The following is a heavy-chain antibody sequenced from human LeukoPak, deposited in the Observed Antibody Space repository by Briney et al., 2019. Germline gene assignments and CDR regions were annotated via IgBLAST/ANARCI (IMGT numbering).Heavy chain of an antibody. Sequence: SETLSLTCTVSGGSISSGGYYWSWIRQPPGKGLEWIGYIYHSGSTYYNPSLKSRVTISVDRSKNQFSLKLSSVTAADTAVYYCARDPIYGSGRSKVFDPWGQGTLVTVSS. J-gene: IGHJ5*02. CDR2: IYHSGST. V-gene: IGHV4-30-2*01. D-gene: IGHD3-10*01. CDR3: ARDPIYGSGRSKVFDP. CDR1: GGSISSGGYY.